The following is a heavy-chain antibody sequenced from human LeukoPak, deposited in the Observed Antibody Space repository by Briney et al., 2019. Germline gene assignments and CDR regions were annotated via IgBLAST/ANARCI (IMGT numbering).Heavy chain of an antibody. J-gene: IGHJ4*02. Sequence: PGGSLRLSCAASGFTFSSYGMHWVRQAPGKGLEWVAFIQYDGSNKYYADSVKGRFTISRDNSENTLYLQMNSLRAEDTAVYYCARLVGIAAAVAHFDYWGQGTLVTVSS. CDR3: ARLVGIAAAVAHFDY. CDR2: IQYDGSNK. V-gene: IGHV3-30*02. CDR1: GFTFSSYG. D-gene: IGHD6-13*01.